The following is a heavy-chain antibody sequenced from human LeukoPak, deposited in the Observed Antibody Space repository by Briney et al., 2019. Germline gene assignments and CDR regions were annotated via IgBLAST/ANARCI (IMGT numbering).Heavy chain of an antibody. Sequence: SETLSLTCTVSGGSISSYYWSWIRQPPGKGLEWIGYIYYSGSTSNNPSLKSRVTLSVDTSKNQFSLKLSSVTAADTAVYYCARDSSGYDSGWYFDLWGRGTLVTVSS. CDR1: GGSISSYY. D-gene: IGHD5-12*01. V-gene: IGHV4-59*13. CDR3: ARDSSGYDSGWYFDL. CDR2: IYYSGST. J-gene: IGHJ2*01.